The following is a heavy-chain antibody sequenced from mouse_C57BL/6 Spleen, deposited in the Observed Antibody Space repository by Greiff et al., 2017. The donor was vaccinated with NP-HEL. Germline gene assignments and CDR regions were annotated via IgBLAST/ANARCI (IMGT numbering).Heavy chain of an antibody. J-gene: IGHJ2*01. CDR2: IDPENGDT. CDR1: GFNIKDDY. V-gene: IGHV14-4*01. D-gene: IGHD1-1*01. CDR3: TTGITTVVRTPFDY. Sequence: EVQLQQSGAELVRPGASVKLSCTASGFNIKDDYMHWVKQRPEQGLEWIGWIDPENGDTEYASKFQGKATITADTSSNTAYLQLSSLTSEDTAVYYCTTGITTVVRTPFDYWGQGTTLTVAS.